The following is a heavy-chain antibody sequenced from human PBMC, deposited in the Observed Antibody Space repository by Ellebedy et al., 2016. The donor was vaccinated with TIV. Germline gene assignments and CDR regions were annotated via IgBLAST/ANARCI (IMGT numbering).Heavy chain of an antibody. D-gene: IGHD4-17*01. V-gene: IGHV4-39*01. J-gene: IGHJ3*02. CDR3: VYGRAVDAYDI. CDR1: VGLVTGSIYY. Sequence: ESLKISXTVSVGLVTGSIYYWGWIRQPPGKGLEWIGSIYHSGSTYYNPSLKSRVTISVETSKKQVSLKLSSVTAADTAIYYCVYGRAVDAYDIWGQGTMVTVSS. CDR2: IYHSGST.